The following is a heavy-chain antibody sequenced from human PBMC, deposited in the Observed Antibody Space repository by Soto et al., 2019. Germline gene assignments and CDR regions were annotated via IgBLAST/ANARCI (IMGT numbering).Heavy chain of an antibody. D-gene: IGHD2-8*02. CDR2: IASAGDT. J-gene: IGHJ4*02. CDR3: VALGAHIL. V-gene: IGHV3-13*04. CDR1: GFTFSNYD. Sequence: EVQLVESGGGLVQPGGSLRLSCVVSGFTFSNYDMHWVRQATGKGLEWVSAIASAGDTYYADSVKGRFTISREQALDSLFLQMSSLRVGDTSVYYCVALGAHILWGQGTLVTVSS.